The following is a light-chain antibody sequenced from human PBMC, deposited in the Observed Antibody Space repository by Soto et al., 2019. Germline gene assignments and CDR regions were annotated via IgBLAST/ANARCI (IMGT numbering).Light chain of an antibody. J-gene: IGLJ1*01. CDR3: CSYAGSPRYV. CDR1: SSDVGGYNY. V-gene: IGLV2-11*01. Sequence: QSALTQPRSVSGSPGQSVTISCTGTSSDVGGYNYVSWYQQHPGKAPKVMIYDVGERPSGVPDRFSGSKSGNTASLTISRLQAEDEADYYCCSYAGSPRYVLGTGTKVTVL. CDR2: DVG.